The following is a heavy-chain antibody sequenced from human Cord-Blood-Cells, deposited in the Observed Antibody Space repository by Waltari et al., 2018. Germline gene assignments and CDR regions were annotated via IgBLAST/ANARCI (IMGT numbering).Heavy chain of an antibody. CDR2: IRWNSGSI. D-gene: IGHD2-2*02. CDR1: GFTFDDYA. CDR3: AKGLGYCSSTSCYIFDY. J-gene: IGHJ4*02. Sequence: EVQLVESGGGLVQHGRSLRLSCAASGFTFDDYAMPRVRPAPWKGPEWVSGIRWNSGSIGYADSVKGRFTISRDNAKNSLYLQMNSLRAEDMALYYCAKGLGYCSSTSCYIFDYWGQGTLVTVSS. V-gene: IGHV3-9*03.